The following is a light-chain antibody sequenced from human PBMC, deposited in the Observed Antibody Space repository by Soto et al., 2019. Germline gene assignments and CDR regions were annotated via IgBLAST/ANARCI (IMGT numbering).Light chain of an antibody. J-gene: IGLJ1*01. CDR2: DVS. V-gene: IGLV2-11*01. Sequence: QSALTQPRSVSGSPGQSVTISCTGTSSDVGGYNYVSWYQQHPGKAPKLMIYDVSKPPSGVPDRFSGSKSGNTASLTISGLHAEDEADYYCFSHAGSYVFGTGTKLTVL. CDR3: FSHAGSYV. CDR1: SSDVGGYNY.